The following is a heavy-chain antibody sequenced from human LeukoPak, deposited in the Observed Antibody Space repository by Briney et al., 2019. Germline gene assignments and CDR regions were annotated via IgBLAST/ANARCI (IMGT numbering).Heavy chain of an antibody. J-gene: IGHJ6*02. D-gene: IGHD2-8*01. Sequence: GGSLRLSCAASGFTFSSYWMSWVRQAPGKGLEWVANVKQDGSEKYYVDSVKGRFTISRDNAKNSLYLQMNSLRAEDTAVYYCASTGDEYLGVCLAVWGQGTTVTVSS. CDR3: ASTGDEYLGVCLAV. CDR2: VKQDGSEK. CDR1: GFTFSSYW. V-gene: IGHV3-7*01.